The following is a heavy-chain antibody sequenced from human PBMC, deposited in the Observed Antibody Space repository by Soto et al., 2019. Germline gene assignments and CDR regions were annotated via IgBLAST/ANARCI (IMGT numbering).Heavy chain of an antibody. J-gene: IGHJ5*02. CDR2: VIPIFGTA. CDR1: GGTFISYA. Sequence: SVKVSCKASGGTFISYAISWVRQAPGQGLEWMGGVIPIFGTANYAQKFQGRVTITADESTSTAYMELSSLRSEDTAVYYCARRTVLLNFDPWGQGTLVTSPQ. CDR3: ARRTVLLNFDP. V-gene: IGHV1-69*13. D-gene: IGHD3-10*01.